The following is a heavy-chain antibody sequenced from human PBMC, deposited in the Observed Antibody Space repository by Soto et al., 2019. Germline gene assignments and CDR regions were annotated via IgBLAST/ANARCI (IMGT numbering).Heavy chain of an antibody. Sequence: GASVKVSCAASGFTVSSNYMSWVRQAPGKGLEWVSVIYSGGSTYYADSVKGRFTISRDNSKNTLYLQMNSLRAEDTAVYYCARDTFGYGSVFDYWGQGTLVTVSS. J-gene: IGHJ4*02. D-gene: IGHD3-10*01. CDR2: IYSGGST. V-gene: IGHV3-53*01. CDR3: ARDTFGYGSVFDY. CDR1: GFTVSSNY.